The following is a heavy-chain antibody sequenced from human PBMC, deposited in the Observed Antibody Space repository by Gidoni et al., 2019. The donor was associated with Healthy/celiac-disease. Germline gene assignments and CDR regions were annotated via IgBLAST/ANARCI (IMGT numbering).Heavy chain of an antibody. CDR2: IGTAGDT. CDR3: ARGGVGNWNDDGMDV. Sequence: EVQLVESGGGLVQPGGSLRLSCAASGFTFSSYDMHWVRQATGKGLEWVSAIGTAGDTYYPGSVKGRFTISRENAKNSLYLQMNSLRAGDTAVYYCARGGVGNWNDDGMDVWGQGTTVTVSS. D-gene: IGHD1-20*01. J-gene: IGHJ6*02. CDR1: GFTFSSYD. V-gene: IGHV3-13*04.